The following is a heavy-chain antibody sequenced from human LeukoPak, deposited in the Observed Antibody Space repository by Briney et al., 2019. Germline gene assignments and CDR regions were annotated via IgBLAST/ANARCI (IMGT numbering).Heavy chain of an antibody. Sequence: PGGSLGFSCAASGFTVSNNYMSWVRQAPGKGLEWVSVIYSGGSTYYADSVKGRFIISRDKDKNTVYLQMNSLRAEDTAVYYCVTHWHWGEGPLVTVSS. CDR3: VTHWH. J-gene: IGHJ1*01. CDR1: GFTVSNNY. V-gene: IGHV3-53*01. CDR2: IYSGGST.